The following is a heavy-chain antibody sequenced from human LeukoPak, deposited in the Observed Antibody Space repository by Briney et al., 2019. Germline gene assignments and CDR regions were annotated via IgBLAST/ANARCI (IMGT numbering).Heavy chain of an antibody. D-gene: IGHD3-16*01. CDR1: GGSISSYY. CDR3: ARDSRVPLGDPDAFDI. CDR2: IYYSGST. J-gene: IGHJ3*02. Sequence: PSETLSLTCTVSGGSISSYYWSWIRQPPGKGLEWIGYIYYSGSTNYNPSLKSRVTISVDTSKNQFSLKLSSVTAADMAVYYCARDSRVPLGDPDAFDIWGQGTMVTVSS. V-gene: IGHV4-59*01.